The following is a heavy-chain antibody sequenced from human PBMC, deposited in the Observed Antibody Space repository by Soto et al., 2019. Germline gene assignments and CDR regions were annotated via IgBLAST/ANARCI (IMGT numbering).Heavy chain of an antibody. CDR3: ARVGGRGTYYYDSSGYTPLYYFDY. J-gene: IGHJ4*02. CDR2: ISSSSSTI. D-gene: IGHD3-22*01. Sequence: EVQLVESGGGLVQPGGSLRLSCAASGFTFSSYSMNWVRQAPGKGLEWVSYISSSSSTIYYADSVKGRFTISRDNAKNSLDLQMNSLRAEDTAVYYCARVGGRGTYYYDSSGYTPLYYFDYWGQGTLVTVSS. V-gene: IGHV3-48*01. CDR1: GFTFSSYS.